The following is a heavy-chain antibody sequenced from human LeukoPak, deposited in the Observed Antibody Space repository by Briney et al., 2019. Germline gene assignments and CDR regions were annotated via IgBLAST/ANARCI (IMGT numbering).Heavy chain of an antibody. J-gene: IGHJ4*02. V-gene: IGHV3-23*01. CDR3: AKVGVPAVMELGTRGVATTIEPDY. CDR1: GFTFDDYA. CDR2: ISGSGGST. Sequence: GGSLRLSCAASGFTFDDYAMHWVRQAPGKGLEWVSGISGSGGSTYYADSVKGRFTISRDNSKNTLYLQMNSLRADDTAVYYCAKVGVPAVMELGTRGVATTIEPDYWGQGTLVTVSS. D-gene: IGHD2-2*01.